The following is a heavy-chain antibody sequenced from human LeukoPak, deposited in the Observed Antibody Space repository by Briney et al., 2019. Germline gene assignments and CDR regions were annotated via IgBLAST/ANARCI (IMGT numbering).Heavy chain of an antibody. CDR3: AKVLWGDDYYDSSGYYYSFDY. CDR1: GFTLSSYS. V-gene: IGHV3-21*04. CDR2: ISSRSYI. J-gene: IGHJ4*02. Sequence: GGSLRLSCAASGFTLSSYSMIWVRQAPGKGLEWVSSISSRSYIYYADSVKGRFTISRDNSKNKMYLKMLSLKAEDTAVYYCAKVLWGDDYYDSSGYYYSFDYWGQGTLVTVSS. D-gene: IGHD3-22*01.